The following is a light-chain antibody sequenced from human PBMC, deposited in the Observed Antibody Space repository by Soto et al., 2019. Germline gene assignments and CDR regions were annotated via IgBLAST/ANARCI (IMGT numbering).Light chain of an antibody. CDR1: QGVGSY. Sequence: EIVLTQSRATLLLSPGERATLSCRASQGVGSYFAWYQQKPGQAPRLLIYDAFSRATGIPARFSGSGSGTDVTLTISSLEPEDFAFYFCQQRSSLPLTFGGGTMVEIK. J-gene: IGKJ4*01. CDR3: QQRSSLPLT. V-gene: IGKV3-11*01. CDR2: DAF.